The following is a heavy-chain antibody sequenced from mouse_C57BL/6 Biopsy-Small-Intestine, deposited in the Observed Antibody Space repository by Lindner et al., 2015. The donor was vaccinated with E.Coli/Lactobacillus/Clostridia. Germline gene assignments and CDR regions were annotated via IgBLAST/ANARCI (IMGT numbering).Heavy chain of an antibody. CDR2: IYPGDGDT. V-gene: IGHV1-80*01. CDR1: GYAFSSYW. CDR3: ARGNYGSSYGYFDV. Sequence: VQLQESGAELVKPGASVKISCKVSGYAFSSYWMNWVKQRPGKGLEWIGQIYPGDGDTNYNGKFKGKATLTADKSSSTAYMRLSSLTSEDSAVYFCARGNYGSSYGYFDVWGTGTTVTVSS. D-gene: IGHD1-1*01. J-gene: IGHJ1*03.